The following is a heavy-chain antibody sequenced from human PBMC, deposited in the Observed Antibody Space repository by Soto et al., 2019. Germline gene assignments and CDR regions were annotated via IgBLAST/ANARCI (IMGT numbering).Heavy chain of an antibody. V-gene: IGHV1-18*04. CDR2: INGYNGQT. J-gene: IGHJ4*02. CDR1: GYAFTNYT. D-gene: IGHD6-19*01. CDR3: ARDTGYSSGWGFDY. Sequence: QVQLVQSGVEVKKPGASVKVSCKASGYAFTNYTIAWVRHAPGQGLEWVGWINGYNGQTNYAQMLQGRVAMTTDTSTSTAHMELRSLRSDDTAVYYCARDTGYSSGWGFDYWGQGTLVTVSS.